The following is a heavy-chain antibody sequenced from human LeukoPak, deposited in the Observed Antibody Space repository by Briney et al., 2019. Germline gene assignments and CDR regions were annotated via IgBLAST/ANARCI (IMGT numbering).Heavy chain of an antibody. Sequence: GGSLRLSCAASGFTFRSYGIHWVRQAPGKGPEWVAVIWYDGSKKYYADSVKGRFTISRDNSKNTLFLQMNSLRAEDTAVYYCARGLGGNSAAFDIWGQGTMVTVSS. CDR2: IWYDGSKK. CDR3: ARGLGGNSAAFDI. CDR1: GFTFRSYG. J-gene: IGHJ3*02. D-gene: IGHD4-23*01. V-gene: IGHV3-33*01.